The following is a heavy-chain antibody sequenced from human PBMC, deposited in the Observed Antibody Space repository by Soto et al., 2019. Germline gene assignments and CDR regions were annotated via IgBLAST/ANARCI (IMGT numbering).Heavy chain of an antibody. Sequence: GESLKISCKGSGYSFTSYWIGWVRQMPGKGLEWMGIIYPGDSDTRYSPSFEGQVTITADKTTTTAYLQWSSLKASDTAMYYCTRSLPTPDFWGQGTLVTV. J-gene: IGHJ4*02. CDR2: IYPGDSDT. CDR3: TRSLPTPDF. V-gene: IGHV5-51*01. CDR1: GYSFTSYW.